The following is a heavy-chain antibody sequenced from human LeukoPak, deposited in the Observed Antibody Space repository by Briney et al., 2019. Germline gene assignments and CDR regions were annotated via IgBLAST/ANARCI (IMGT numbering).Heavy chain of an antibody. D-gene: IGHD5-18*01. J-gene: IGHJ4*02. CDR1: GYTFTGYY. CDR3: ARDTAMTPEYYFDY. CDR2: INPNSGGT. Sequence: SVKVSCKASGYTFTGYYMHWVRQAPGQGLERMGWINPNSGGTNYAQKFQGWVTMTRDTSISTAYMELSRLRSDDTAVYYCARDTAMTPEYYFDYWGQGTLVTVSS. V-gene: IGHV1-2*04.